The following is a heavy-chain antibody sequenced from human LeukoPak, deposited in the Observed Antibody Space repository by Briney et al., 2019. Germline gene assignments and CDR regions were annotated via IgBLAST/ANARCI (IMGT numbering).Heavy chain of an antibody. CDR1: GGSISSSSYS. Sequence: PSETLSLTCTVSGGSISSSSYSWGWIRQPPGKGLEWIGSIYYSGSTYYNPSLKSRVTISVDTSKNQFSLNLTSVTAADTAVYYCARGGIRQTFDNWGQGTLVTVSS. J-gene: IGHJ4*02. V-gene: IGHV4-39*07. CDR2: IYYSGST. D-gene: IGHD3-3*02. CDR3: ARGGIRQTFDN.